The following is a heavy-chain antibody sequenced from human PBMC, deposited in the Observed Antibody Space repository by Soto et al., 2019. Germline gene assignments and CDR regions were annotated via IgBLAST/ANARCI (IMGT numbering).Heavy chain of an antibody. V-gene: IGHV3-11*01. J-gene: IGHJ4*02. D-gene: IGHD6-19*01. Sequence: GGSLRLSCAASGFTFSDYYMSWIRQAPGKGLEWIPYISSSGSTIYHADSVKGRFTISRDNAKNSLYLQMNGLRAEDTAVYYCARDLKPREAVAPYYFDYWGQGSLVTVSS. CDR3: ARDLKPREAVAPYYFDY. CDR2: ISSSGSTI. CDR1: GFTFSDYY.